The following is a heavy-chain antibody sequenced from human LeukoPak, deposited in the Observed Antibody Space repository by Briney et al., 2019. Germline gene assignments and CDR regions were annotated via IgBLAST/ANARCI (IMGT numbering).Heavy chain of an antibody. CDR2: INPNSVGT. J-gene: IGHJ4*02. V-gene: IGHV1-2*02. CDR3: AGDSGSGWQY. CDR1: GYTFTGYY. D-gene: IGHD6-19*01. Sequence: ASVKVSCKASGYTFTGYYMHWVRQAPGHALEGIGWINPNSVGTNYAQKFQGRVTMTRDTSISTAYMELSRLRSDDTAVYYCAGDSGSGWQYWGQGTLVTVSS.